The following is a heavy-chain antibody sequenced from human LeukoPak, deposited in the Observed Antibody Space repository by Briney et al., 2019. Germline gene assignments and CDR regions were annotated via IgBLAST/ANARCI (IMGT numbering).Heavy chain of an antibody. CDR3: ATIKRGDIFGYFDF. V-gene: IGHV4-59*11. CDR1: GGSITTHY. CDR2: FRDSVTT. D-gene: IGHD5-18*01. Sequence: SETLSLTCTVSGGSITTHYWSWIRQPPGKGLEWIAYFRDSVTTKDTPSLKSRVTLSADTSKNQYFLRLTSVTAADTAVYYCATIKRGDIFGYFDFWGQGILVTVSS. J-gene: IGHJ4*02.